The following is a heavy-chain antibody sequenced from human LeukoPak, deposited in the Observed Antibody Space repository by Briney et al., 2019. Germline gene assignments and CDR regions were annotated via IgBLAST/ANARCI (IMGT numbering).Heavy chain of an antibody. V-gene: IGHV3-53*01. CDR3: ARGVEPLAANTLAY. J-gene: IGHJ4*02. D-gene: IGHD1-14*01. Sequence: PGGSLRLSCAASGFTFSSNYMSWVRQAPGRGLEWVSVIYSGGSTYYADSVQGRFTISRDNSKNTLYLEMNSLSPDDTAVYYCARGVEPLAANTLAYWGQGTLVTVSS. CDR2: IYSGGST. CDR1: GFTFSSNY.